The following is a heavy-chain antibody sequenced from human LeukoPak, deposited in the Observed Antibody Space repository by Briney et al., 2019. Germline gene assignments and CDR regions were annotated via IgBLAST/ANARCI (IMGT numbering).Heavy chain of an antibody. CDR2: IYYSGST. D-gene: IGHD6-13*01. CDR1: GGSISSSSYY. V-gene: IGHV4-39*07. J-gene: IGHJ6*03. Sequence: TSETLSLTCTVSGGSISSSSYYWGWIRQPPGKGLEWIGSIYYSGSTYYNPSLKSRVTISVDTSKNQFSLKLSSVTAADTAVYYCARVAGSSWYLSYYYYYYMDVWGKGTTVTVSS. CDR3: ARVAGSSWYLSYYYYYYMDV.